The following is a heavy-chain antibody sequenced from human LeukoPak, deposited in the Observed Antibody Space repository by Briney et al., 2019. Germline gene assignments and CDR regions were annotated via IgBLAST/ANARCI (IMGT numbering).Heavy chain of an antibody. CDR2: INHSGST. V-gene: IGHV4-34*01. D-gene: IGHD6-13*01. CDR1: GGSFGGYY. Sequence: SETLSLTCAVYGGSFGGYYWSWIRQPPGKGLEWIGEINHSGSTNYNPSLKSRVTISVDTSKNQFSLKLSSVTAADTAVYYCARGRDSSWLPFDYWGQGTLVTVSS. J-gene: IGHJ4*02. CDR3: ARGRDSSWLPFDY.